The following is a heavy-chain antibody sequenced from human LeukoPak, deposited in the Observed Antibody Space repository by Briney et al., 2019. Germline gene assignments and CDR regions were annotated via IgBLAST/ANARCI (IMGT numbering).Heavy chain of an antibody. CDR3: ARDMPYYYGSGSYF. D-gene: IGHD3-10*01. Sequence: GRSLRLSCAASGFTFSSYAMHWVRQAPGKGLEWVAVISYDGSNKYYADSVKGRFTISRDNSKNTLYLQMNSLRVEDTAVYYCARDMPYYYGSGSYFWGQGTLVTVSS. CDR1: GFTFSSYA. J-gene: IGHJ4*02. V-gene: IGHV3-30-3*01. CDR2: ISYDGSNK.